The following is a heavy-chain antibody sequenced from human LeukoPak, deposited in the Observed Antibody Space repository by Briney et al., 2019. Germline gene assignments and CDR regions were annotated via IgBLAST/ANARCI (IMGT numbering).Heavy chain of an antibody. CDR3: ARSVEYSSFI. V-gene: IGHV3-48*01. CDR1: GFTFSSCW. Sequence: GGSLRLSCAASGFTFSSCWMTWVRQAPGKGLEWVSYISSSSSTIYYADSVKGRFTISRDNAKNSLYLQMNSLRAEDTAVYYCARSVEYSSFIWGQGTLVTVSS. D-gene: IGHD6-6*01. CDR2: ISSSSSTI. J-gene: IGHJ4*02.